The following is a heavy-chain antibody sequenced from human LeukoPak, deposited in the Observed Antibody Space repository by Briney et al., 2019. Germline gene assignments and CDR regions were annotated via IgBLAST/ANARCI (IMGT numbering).Heavy chain of an antibody. Sequence: GGSLRLSCAASGFTFDDYGMHWVRHARGKDREWVSGISWDSGSIVYAESVKGRFTISREKAKNSLYLQMNSLRAEDTALYYCAKDYYYDSSGPNFDYWGQGTLVTVSS. D-gene: IGHD3-22*01. CDR2: ISWDSGSI. J-gene: IGHJ4*02. CDR3: AKDYYYDSSGPNFDY. V-gene: IGHV3-9*01. CDR1: GFTFDDYG.